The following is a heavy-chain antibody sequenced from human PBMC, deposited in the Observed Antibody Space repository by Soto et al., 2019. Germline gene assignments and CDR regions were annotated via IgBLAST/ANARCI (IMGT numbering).Heavy chain of an antibody. CDR2: ISGYNGDT. D-gene: IGHD2-8*01. J-gene: IGHJ6*02. Sequence: QGQLVQSGPEAKKPGASVKVSCKASGYTFSRYGISWVRQAPGQGLEWMGWISGYNGDTKYAQKGQGRVTXTXXXSXXTAYMELRSMTSDYTAIYYCAKNGQPPYYYYGMDVWGQGTTVTVSS. CDR1: GYTFSRYG. CDR3: AKNGQPPYYYYGMDV. V-gene: IGHV1-18*01.